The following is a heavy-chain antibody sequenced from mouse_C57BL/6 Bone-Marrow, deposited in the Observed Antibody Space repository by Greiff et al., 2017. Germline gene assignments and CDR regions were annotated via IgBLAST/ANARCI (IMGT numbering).Heavy chain of an antibody. CDR1: GYNFTSYW. CDR3: APYYSDYGWYFDV. J-gene: IGHJ1*03. Sequence: QVQLQQPGTELVKPGASVKLSCKASGYNFTSYWMHWVKQRPGQGLEWIGNINPSNGGTNYTAKFQSKATLTVDKSSSTTYLQLSSLTSDDSAVYYCAPYYSDYGWYFDVWGTGTTVTVSS. CDR2: INPSNGGT. V-gene: IGHV1-53*01. D-gene: IGHD2-5*01.